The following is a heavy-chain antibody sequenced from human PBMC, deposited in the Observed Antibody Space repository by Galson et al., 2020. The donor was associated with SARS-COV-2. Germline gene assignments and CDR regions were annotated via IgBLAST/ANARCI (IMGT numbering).Heavy chain of an antibody. V-gene: IGHV1-69*13. D-gene: IGHD2-15*01. J-gene: IGHJ6*02. CDR2: IIPIFGTA. CDR1: GGTFSSYA. Sequence: SVKVSCKASGGTFSSYAISWVRQAPGQGLEWMGGIIPIFGTANYAQKFQGRVTITADESTSTAYMELSSLRSEDTAVYYCAREYCSGGSCPYGMDVWGQGTTVTVSS. CDR3: AREYCSGGSCPYGMDV.